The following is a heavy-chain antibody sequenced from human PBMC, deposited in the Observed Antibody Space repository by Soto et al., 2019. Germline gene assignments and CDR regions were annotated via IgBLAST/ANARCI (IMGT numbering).Heavy chain of an antibody. CDR2: ISYDGSNK. CDR1: GFTFSSYA. J-gene: IGHJ6*02. Sequence: GGSLRLSCAASGFTFSSYAMHWVRQAPGKGLEWVAVISYDGSNKYYADSVKGRFTISRDNSKNTLYLQMNSLRAEDTAVYYCAREVGDCISTSCHHNASQYVMAVRSQRTTVIVS. CDR3: AREVGDCISTSCHHNASQYVMAV. D-gene: IGHD2-2*01. V-gene: IGHV3-30-3*01.